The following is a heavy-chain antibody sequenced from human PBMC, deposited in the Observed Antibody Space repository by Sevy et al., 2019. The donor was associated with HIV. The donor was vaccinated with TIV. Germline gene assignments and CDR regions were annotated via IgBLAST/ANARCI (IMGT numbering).Heavy chain of an antibody. J-gene: IGHJ3*02. CDR2: IIPIFGTA. CDR3: ARVDSKNDAFDI. V-gene: IGHV1-69*13. CDR1: GGTFISYA. Sequence: ASVKVSCKASGGTFISYAISWVRQAPGQGLEWMGGIIPIFGTANYAQKFQGRVTITADESTSTAYMELSSLGPEDTAVYYCARVDSKNDAFDIWGQGTMVTVSS. D-gene: IGHD4-4*01.